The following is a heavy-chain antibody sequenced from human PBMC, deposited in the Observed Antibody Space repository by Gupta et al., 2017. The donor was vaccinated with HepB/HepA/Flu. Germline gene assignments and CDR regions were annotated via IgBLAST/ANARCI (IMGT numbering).Heavy chain of an antibody. CDR3: ARQGSSGYYSPYYFDY. J-gene: IGHJ4*02. CDR2: IYYGGST. D-gene: IGHD3-22*01. CDR1: GGSISSSSYY. V-gene: IGHV4-39*01. Sequence: QLQLQESGPGLVKPSETLSLTCTVSGGSISSSSYYWGWIRQPPGKGLEWIGSIYYGGSTYYNPSLKSRVTISVDTSKNQFSLKLSSVTAADTAVYYCARQGSSGYYSPYYFDYWGQGTLVTVSS.